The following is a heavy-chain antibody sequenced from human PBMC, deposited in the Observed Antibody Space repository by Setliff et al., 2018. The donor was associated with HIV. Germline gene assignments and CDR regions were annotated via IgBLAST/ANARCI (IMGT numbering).Heavy chain of an antibody. CDR2: IIPIARAP. J-gene: IGHJ4*02. V-gene: IGHV1-69*13. D-gene: IGHD2-8*01. CDR1: GGIFNTYG. Sequence: SVKVSCKASGGIFNTYGMNWVRQAPGQGLEWMGGIIPIARAPNYAQKFQDRVTITADESTTTVYMEVRSLRSEDTAVYYCASGSGYCRNGDCYVGVHKNPDKYYFDYWGQGTLVTVSS. CDR3: ASGSGYCRNGDCYVGVHKNPDKYYFDY.